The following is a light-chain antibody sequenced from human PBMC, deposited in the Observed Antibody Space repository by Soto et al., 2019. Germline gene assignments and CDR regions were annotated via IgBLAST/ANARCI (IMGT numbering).Light chain of an antibody. Sequence: IQMTQSPLSLFASVGDRVTIACRASQDIGKDLGWYQQKPGEPPELLISVASSLESGVPSRFSGSGFGSYFNLTISNLQPEDFATYYCLQDYNYPRTFGQGTKVEL. CDR3: LQDYNYPRT. J-gene: IGKJ1*01. V-gene: IGKV1-6*01. CDR2: VAS. CDR1: QDIGKD.